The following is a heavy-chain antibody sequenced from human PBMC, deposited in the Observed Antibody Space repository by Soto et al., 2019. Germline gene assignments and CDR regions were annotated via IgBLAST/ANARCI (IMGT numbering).Heavy chain of an antibody. V-gene: IGHV3-74*01. CDR3: ARPGGYFDY. D-gene: IGHD3-10*01. CDR2: INSDGSRT. J-gene: IGHJ4*02. CDR1: GFTLSSYW. Sequence: PGGSLRLSCAASGFTLSSYWMHWVRQTPEKGLVWVSRINSDGSRTSYADSVKGRFTISRDNAKNTLYLQMNSLRAEDTAVYYCARPGGYFDYWGQGTLVTVSS.